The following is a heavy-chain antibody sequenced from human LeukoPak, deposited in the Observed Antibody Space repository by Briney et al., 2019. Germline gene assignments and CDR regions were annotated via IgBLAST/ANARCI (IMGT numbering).Heavy chain of an antibody. J-gene: IGHJ3*02. CDR3: ARVFSGYSGYDYAFDI. D-gene: IGHD5-12*01. V-gene: IGHV4-61*01. Sequence: KTSQTLSLTCTVSGGSISSGSYYWSWIRQPPGKGLEWIGYIYYSGSTNYNPSLKSRVTISVDTSKNQFSLKLSSVTAADTAVYYCARVFSGYSGYDYAFDIWGQGTMVTVSS. CDR2: IYYSGST. CDR1: GGSISSGSYY.